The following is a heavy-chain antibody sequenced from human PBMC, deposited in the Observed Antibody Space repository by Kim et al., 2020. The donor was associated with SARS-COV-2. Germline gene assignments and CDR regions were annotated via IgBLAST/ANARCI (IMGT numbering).Heavy chain of an antibody. CDR1: GFSFNTYT. D-gene: IGHD2-21*02. J-gene: IGHJ4*02. V-gene: IGHV3-30*04. Sequence: GGSLRLSCSASGFSFNTYTMHWVRQAPGEGLESVAFISYEGSKQHYRDSVQGRFTISRDNSRNTLFLQMNGLRNEDTGIYYCAGGRGVVTVIFTREVTDPLHHWGQGPLVTVSS. CDR3: AGGRGVVTVIFTREVTDPLHH. CDR2: ISYEGSKQ.